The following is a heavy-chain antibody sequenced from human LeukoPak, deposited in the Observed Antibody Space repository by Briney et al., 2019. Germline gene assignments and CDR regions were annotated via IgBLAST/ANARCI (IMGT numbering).Heavy chain of an antibody. CDR3: ARGRRYYDSSGSTHNYYYYGMDV. V-gene: IGHV1-2*02. CDR2: INPNSGGT. J-gene: IGHJ6*02. Sequence: GASVKVSCKASGYTFTGYYMHWVRQAPGQGLEWMGWINPNSGGTNYAQKFQGRVTMTRDTSISTAYMELSRLRSDDTAVHYCARGRRYYDSSGSTHNYYYYGMDVWGQGTTVTVSS. D-gene: IGHD3-22*01. CDR1: GYTFTGYY.